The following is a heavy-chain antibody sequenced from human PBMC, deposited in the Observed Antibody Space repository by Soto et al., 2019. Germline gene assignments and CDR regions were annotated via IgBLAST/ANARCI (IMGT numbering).Heavy chain of an antibody. D-gene: IGHD2-2*01. CDR3: ARVSVYCSSTRCPQGRLFDP. Sequence: SETLSLTCTVSGCSISSYYWSWIRQPPGKGLEWIGYIYYSGSTNYNPSLKSRVTISVDTSKNQSSLKLSSVTAADTAVYYCARVSVYCSSTRCPQGRLFDPWGQGTLVTVS. CDR2: IYYSGST. CDR1: GCSISSYY. V-gene: IGHV4-59*01. J-gene: IGHJ5*02.